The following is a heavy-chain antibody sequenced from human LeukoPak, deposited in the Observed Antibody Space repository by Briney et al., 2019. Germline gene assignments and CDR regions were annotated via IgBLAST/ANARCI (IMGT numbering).Heavy chain of an antibody. CDR1: GFTFSSYG. D-gene: IGHD2-15*01. CDR3: ARTPIRYCSGGSCYWYGMDV. J-gene: IGHJ6*02. Sequence: PGRSLRLSCAASGFTFSSYGMHWVRQAPGKGLEWVALIWYDESNKYYADSVKGRFTISRDNSKNTLYLQVNSLRAEDTAVYYCARTPIRYCSGGSCYWYGMDVWGQGTTVTVSS. CDR2: IWYDESNK. V-gene: IGHV3-33*01.